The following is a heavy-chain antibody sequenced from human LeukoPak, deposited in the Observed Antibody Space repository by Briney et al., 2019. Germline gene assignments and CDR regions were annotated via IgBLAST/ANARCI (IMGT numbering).Heavy chain of an antibody. V-gene: IGHV3-13*04. Sequence: PGGSLRLSCAASGFTFSSYDMHWVRQATGKGLEWVSTIGAAGEMFYPDSVKGRFTISRDDAKNSMYLQMNSLRAGDTAVYYCVGRLRGWSSGLDYWGQGILVTVSS. CDR1: GFTFSSYD. J-gene: IGHJ4*02. CDR2: IGAAGEM. D-gene: IGHD6-19*01. CDR3: VGRLRGWSSGLDY.